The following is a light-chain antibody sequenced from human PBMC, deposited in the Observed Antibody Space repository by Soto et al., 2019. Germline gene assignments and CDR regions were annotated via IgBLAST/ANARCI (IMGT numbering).Light chain of an antibody. Sequence: IQMTQSPSSLSASVGDTVTVTCRASQGIRNYLNWFQQKPGKAPKRLISVASTLQSGVPSRFSGSGSGTEFTLTISSLQPEDSATYYCLQHNTCPSTFGRGTKLEVK. V-gene: IGKV1-17*01. CDR1: QGIRNY. CDR2: VAS. CDR3: LQHNTCPST. J-gene: IGKJ2*01.